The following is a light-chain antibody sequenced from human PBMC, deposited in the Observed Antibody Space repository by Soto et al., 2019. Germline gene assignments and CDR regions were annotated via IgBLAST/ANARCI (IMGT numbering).Light chain of an antibody. J-gene: IGKJ1*01. CDR3: QQTYSRPRT. CDR1: QSIRRS. V-gene: IGKV1-39*01. Sequence: DSQVSQSTSTLSVSLTDRVTITCGASQSIRRSLNWYQQKPGKAPNLLIYAASSLQTGVPSRFTGSGSGTDFTLTISNLQPEDFAVYYCQQTYSRPRTFGQGTKVAIK. CDR2: AAS.